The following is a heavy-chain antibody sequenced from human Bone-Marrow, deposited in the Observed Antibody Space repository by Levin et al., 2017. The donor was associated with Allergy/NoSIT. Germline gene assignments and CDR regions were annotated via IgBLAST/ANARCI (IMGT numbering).Heavy chain of an antibody. D-gene: IGHD3-16*01. V-gene: IGHV3-7*04. Sequence: RPGGSLRLSCVVSGLSFSSYWMSWVRQAPGKGLEWVANIKKDGSETHYVDSVKGRFTISRDNAKNSLYLQMNSLRAEDTAVYYCARDAYSYANYWGQGTLVTVSS. J-gene: IGHJ4*02. CDR1: GLSFSSYW. CDR2: IKKDGSET. CDR3: ARDAYSYANY.